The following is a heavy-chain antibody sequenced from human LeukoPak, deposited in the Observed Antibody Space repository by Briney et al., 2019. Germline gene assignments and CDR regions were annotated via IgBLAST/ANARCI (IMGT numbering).Heavy chain of an antibody. CDR3: ARAGRVPHGWYFDL. CDR2: IYCSGST. CDR1: GGSISSSSHY. V-gene: IGHV4-61*05. D-gene: IGHD3-10*01. Sequence: NPSETLSLTCTVSGGSISSSSHYWAWIRQPPGKGLEWIGYIYCSGSTNYNPSLKSRVTISVDTSKNQFSLKLSSVTAADTAVYYCARAGRVPHGWYFDLWGRGTLVTVSS. J-gene: IGHJ2*01.